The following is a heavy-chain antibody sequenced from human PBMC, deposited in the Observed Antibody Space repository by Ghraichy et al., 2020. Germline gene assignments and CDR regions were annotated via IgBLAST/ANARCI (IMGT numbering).Heavy chain of an antibody. Sequence: SQTLSLTCAVYGGSFSGYYWSWIRQPPGKGLEWIGEINHSGSTNYNPSLKSRVTISVDTSKNQFSLKLSSVTAADTAVYSCARGPSYSFLSGRRHEYSYNFDYWGQGTLVTVSS. V-gene: IGHV4-34*01. CDR3: ARGPSYSFLSGRRHEYSYNFDY. J-gene: IGHJ4*02. D-gene: IGHD5-18*01. CDR1: GGSFSGYY. CDR2: INHSGST.